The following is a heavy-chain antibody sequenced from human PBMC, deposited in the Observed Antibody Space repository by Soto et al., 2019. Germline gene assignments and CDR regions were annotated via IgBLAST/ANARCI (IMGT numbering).Heavy chain of an antibody. CDR2: IYHSGST. Sequence: SETLSLTCAVSSGSISSSNWWSWVRQPPGKGLEWIGEIYHSGSTNYNPSLKSRVTISVDKSKNQFSLKLSSVTAADTAVYYCARLIFMVRGVIIGSWFDPWGQGTLVTVSS. V-gene: IGHV4-4*02. D-gene: IGHD3-10*01. J-gene: IGHJ5*02. CDR1: SGSISSSNW. CDR3: ARLIFMVRGVIIGSWFDP.